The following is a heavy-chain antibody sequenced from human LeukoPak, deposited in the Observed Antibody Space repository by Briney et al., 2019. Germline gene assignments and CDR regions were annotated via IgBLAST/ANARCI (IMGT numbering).Heavy chain of an antibody. CDR1: GYSISSGYY. J-gene: IGHJ4*01. CDR3: ARERIAAAGTESFGY. CDR2: IYHSGST. D-gene: IGHD6-13*01. Sequence: KTSETLSLTCTVSGYSISSGYYWGWIRQPPGKGLEWIGSIYHSGSTYYNPSLKSRVTISVDTSKNQFSLKLSPVTAADTAVYYCARERIAAAGTESFGYWGQEPWSPSPQ. V-gene: IGHV4-38-2*02.